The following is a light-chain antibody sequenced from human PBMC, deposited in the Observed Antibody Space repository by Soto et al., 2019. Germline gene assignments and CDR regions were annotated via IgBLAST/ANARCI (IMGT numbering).Light chain of an antibody. Sequence: DIVMTQSPDSLAVSLGERATINCKSSQSILYTSNNKNCLAWYQQKPGQPPKLLIYWASTRESGVPARFSGSGSGTDFTLTISSLQAEDVAVYYCQQYYSNPRTFGQGTKVDIK. CDR1: QSILYTSNNKNC. CDR3: QQYYSNPRT. V-gene: IGKV4-1*01. CDR2: WAS. J-gene: IGKJ1*01.